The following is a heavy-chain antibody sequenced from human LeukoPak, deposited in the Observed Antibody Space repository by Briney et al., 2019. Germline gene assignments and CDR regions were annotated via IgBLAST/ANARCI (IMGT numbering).Heavy chain of an antibody. CDR3: ARDLDGYSGYVTPDANIC. CDR1: GFTFSDYC. J-gene: IGHJ4*02. D-gene: IGHD5-12*01. CDR2: ISSSGSTI. Sequence: GGSLRLSCAASGFTFSDYCMSWIRQAPGKGLEWVSYISSSGSTIYYADSVKGRFTISRDNAKNSLYLQMNSLRAEDTAVYYCARDLDGYSGYVTPDANICWGQGTLVTVSS. V-gene: IGHV3-11*01.